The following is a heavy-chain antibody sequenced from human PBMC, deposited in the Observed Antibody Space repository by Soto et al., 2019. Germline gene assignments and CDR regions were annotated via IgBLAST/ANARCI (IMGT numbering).Heavy chain of an antibody. CDR1: NWSFSGSY. CDR3: ARQRLRYGMEV. J-gene: IGHJ6*02. D-gene: IGHD1-1*01. CDR2: ISQSGTT. Sequence: QVQLQQRGAGLLKPSETLSLTCAVYNWSFSGSYWCWIRQPPGRVLEWIGEISQSGTTKYNPSLQSRLTKYIEKSNSHFSLMLTSVNAADTAVDFCARQRLRYGMEVWGQGTTVTVSS. V-gene: IGHV4-34*01.